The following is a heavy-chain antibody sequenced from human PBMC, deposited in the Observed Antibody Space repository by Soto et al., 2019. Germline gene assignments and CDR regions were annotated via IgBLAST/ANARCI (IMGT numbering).Heavy chain of an antibody. CDR3: ARGDESELLYNWFDP. Sequence: SVKVSCKASGGTFSSYAISWVRQAPGQGLEWMGGIIPIFGTANYAQKFQGRVTITADESTSTAYMELSSLRSEDTAVYYCARGDESELLYNWFDPWGQGTLVTVSS. CDR1: GGTFSSYA. D-gene: IGHD2-2*01. V-gene: IGHV1-69*13. CDR2: IIPIFGTA. J-gene: IGHJ5*02.